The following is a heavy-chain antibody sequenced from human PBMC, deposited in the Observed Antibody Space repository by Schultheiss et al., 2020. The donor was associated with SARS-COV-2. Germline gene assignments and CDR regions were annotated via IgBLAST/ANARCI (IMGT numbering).Heavy chain of an antibody. CDR1: GFTFSNAW. CDR3: TTGRIPLGGLVVRDY. V-gene: IGHV3-15*01. CDR2: IKSKTDGGTT. J-gene: IGHJ4*02. D-gene: IGHD2-15*01. Sequence: GGSLRLSCAASGFTFSNAWMSWVRQAPGKGLEWVGRIKSKTDGGTTDYAAPVKGRFTISRDDSKNTLYLQMNSLKTEDTAVYYCTTGRIPLGGLVVRDYWGQGTLVTVSS.